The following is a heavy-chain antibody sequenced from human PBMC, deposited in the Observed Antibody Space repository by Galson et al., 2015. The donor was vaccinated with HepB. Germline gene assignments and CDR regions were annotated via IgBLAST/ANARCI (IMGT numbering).Heavy chain of an antibody. V-gene: IGHV3-30*04. CDR1: GLTFSSYA. CDR2: ISYDGSNK. D-gene: IGHD3-22*01. Sequence: SLRLSCAASGLTFSSYAMHWVRQAPGKGLEWVAVISYDGSNKYYADSVKGRFTISRDNSKNTLYLQMNSLRAEDTAVYYCARDDSSGYHLGYWGQGTLVTVSS. CDR3: ARDDSSGYHLGY. J-gene: IGHJ4*02.